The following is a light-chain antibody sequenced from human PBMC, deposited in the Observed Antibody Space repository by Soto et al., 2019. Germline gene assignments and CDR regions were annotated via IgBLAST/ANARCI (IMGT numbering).Light chain of an antibody. J-gene: IGKJ5*01. CDR3: QQRSNWPSIT. Sequence: IVLTQSPGTLSLSPGERATLSFRTSQSFSSSYLAWYHQKPGQAPRLLIYDASNRATGIPARFSGSGSGTDFTLTISSLEPEDFAVYHCQQRSNWPSITFGQGTRLEIK. V-gene: IGKV3-11*01. CDR1: QSFSSSY. CDR2: DAS.